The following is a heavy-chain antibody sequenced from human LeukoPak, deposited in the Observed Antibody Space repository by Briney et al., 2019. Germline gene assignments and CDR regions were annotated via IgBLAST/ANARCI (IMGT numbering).Heavy chain of an antibody. V-gene: IGHV1-46*01. J-gene: IGHJ6*02. CDR1: GYTFTGYY. D-gene: IGHD5-18*01. Sequence: ASVKVSCTASGYTFTGYYMHWVRQAPGQGLDWMGIINPIGARTTYAQKFRGRLTMTRDTSTSTVYMELSSLRSEDTAVYYCARETALVTNYYSYYGMDVWGQGTTVTVSS. CDR3: ARETALVTNYYSYYGMDV. CDR2: INPIGART.